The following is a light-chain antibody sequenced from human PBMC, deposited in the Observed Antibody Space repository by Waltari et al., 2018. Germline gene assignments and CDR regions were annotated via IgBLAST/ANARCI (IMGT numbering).Light chain of an antibody. Sequence: SYVLTQPPSVSVAPGQTATITCEESNIGSKTVHWYRQKPGQAPVVVVYDDTFRPSGIPGRFSGSNSGRTATLTISRVEAGDEADYYCQVWDSSSKYVFGTGTKVTVL. V-gene: IGLV3-21*02. CDR3: QVWDSSSKYV. CDR1: NIGSKT. CDR2: DDT. J-gene: IGLJ1*01.